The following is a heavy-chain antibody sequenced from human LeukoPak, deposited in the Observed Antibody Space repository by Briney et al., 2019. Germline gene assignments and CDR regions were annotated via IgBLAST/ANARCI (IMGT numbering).Heavy chain of an antibody. J-gene: IGHJ4*02. Sequence: ASVKVSCKASGGTFSSYAISWVRQAPGQGLEWMGGIIPIFGTANYAQKFQGRVTITADESTSIAYMELSSLRSEDTAVYYCARGKGYCSSTTCYTGSRSLDYWGQGTLVTVSS. CDR1: GGTFSSYA. CDR3: ARGKGYCSSTTCYTGSRSLDY. V-gene: IGHV1-69*13. D-gene: IGHD2-2*02. CDR2: IIPIFGTA.